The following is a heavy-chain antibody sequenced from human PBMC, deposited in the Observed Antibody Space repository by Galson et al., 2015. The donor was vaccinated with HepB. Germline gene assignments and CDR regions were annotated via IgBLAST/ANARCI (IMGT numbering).Heavy chain of an antibody. Sequence: SVKVSCKASGYTFTSYDINWVRQATGQGLEWMGWMNPNSGNTGYAQKFQGRVTMTRNTSISTAYMELSSLRSEDTAVYYCARVVRYFDWRLTKNYYYYYMDVWGKGTTVTVSS. V-gene: IGHV1-8*01. J-gene: IGHJ6*03. D-gene: IGHD3-9*01. CDR3: ARVVRYFDWRLTKNYYYYYMDV. CDR1: GYTFTSYD. CDR2: MNPNSGNT.